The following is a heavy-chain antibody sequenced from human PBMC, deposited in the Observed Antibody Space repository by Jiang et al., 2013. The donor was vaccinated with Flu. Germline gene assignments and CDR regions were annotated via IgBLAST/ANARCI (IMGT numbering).Heavy chain of an antibody. Sequence: SGSELKKPGASVKVSCKASGYTFTSYAMNWARQAPGQGLEWMGWINTNTGNPTYAQGFTGRFVFSLDTSVSTAYLQISSLKAEDTAVYYCASVVTPVYYYYGMDVWGQGTTVTVSS. J-gene: IGHJ6*02. CDR2: INTNTGNP. CDR1: GYTFTSYA. CDR3: ASVVTPVYYYYGMDV. V-gene: IGHV7-4-1*02. D-gene: IGHD4-23*01.